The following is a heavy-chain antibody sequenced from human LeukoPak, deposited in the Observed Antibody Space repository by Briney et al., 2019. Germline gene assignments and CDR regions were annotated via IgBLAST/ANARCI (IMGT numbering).Heavy chain of an antibody. Sequence: GGSLRLSCAASGFTFSSYVMTWVRQAPGKGLELVPGISGSGDSTYYADTVKGRFTISTDNSKNTLYLQMSSLRAEDTAVYYCAKDRSSSWYHPTDYWGQGTLVTVSS. CDR3: AKDRSSSWYHPTDY. D-gene: IGHD6-19*01. J-gene: IGHJ4*02. CDR1: GFTFSSYV. CDR2: ISGSGDST. V-gene: IGHV3-23*01.